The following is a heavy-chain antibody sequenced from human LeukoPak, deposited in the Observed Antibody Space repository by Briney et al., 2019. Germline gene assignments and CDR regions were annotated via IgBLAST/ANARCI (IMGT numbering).Heavy chain of an antibody. Sequence: GGSLRLSCAASGFTFSSYGMHWVRQAPGKGLEWVAFIRYDGSNKYYADSVKGRFTISRDNSKNTLYLQMNSLRAEDTAVYYCARGGSDFWSGYYTQGDYYYYYMDVWGEGTTVTVSS. V-gene: IGHV3-30*02. J-gene: IGHJ6*03. CDR1: GFTFSSYG. D-gene: IGHD3-3*01. CDR3: ARGGSDFWSGYYTQGDYYYYYMDV. CDR2: IRYDGSNK.